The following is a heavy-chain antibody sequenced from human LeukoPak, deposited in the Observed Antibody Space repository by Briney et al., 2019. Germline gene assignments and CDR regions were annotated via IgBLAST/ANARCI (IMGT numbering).Heavy chain of an antibody. V-gene: IGHV1-18*01. CDR3: ANSGYDSSGLWYFDY. Sequence: ASVKVSCKASGYTFTSYGISWVRQAPGQGLEWMGWISAYNGNTNYAQKLQGRVTMTTDTSTSTAYMELRSLRSDDTAAYYCANSGYDSSGLWYFDYWGQGTLVTVSS. CDR2: ISAYNGNT. D-gene: IGHD3-22*01. CDR1: GYTFTSYG. J-gene: IGHJ4*02.